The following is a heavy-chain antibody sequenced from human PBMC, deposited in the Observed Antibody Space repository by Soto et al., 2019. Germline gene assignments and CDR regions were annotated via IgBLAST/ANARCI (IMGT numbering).Heavy chain of an antibody. J-gene: IGHJ6*02. V-gene: IGHV1-46*01. CDR1: GYTLTSYY. D-gene: IGHD2-2*01. Sequence: GASVKVSCKASGYTLTSYYLHWVRQAPGQGPEWMGIINPSGGITNDAQKFQDRVTMTSDTSTSTVYMELSSLRSEDTAVYYCARGIGTTRYYYYGMDVWGQGTTVTVSS. CDR3: ARGIGTTRYYYYGMDV. CDR2: INPSGGIT.